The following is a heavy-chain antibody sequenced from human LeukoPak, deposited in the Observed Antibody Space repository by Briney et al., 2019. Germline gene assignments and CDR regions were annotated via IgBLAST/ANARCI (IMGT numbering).Heavy chain of an antibody. CDR2: IYSGGST. V-gene: IGHV3-53*01. D-gene: IGHD3-10*01. Sequence: PGGSLRLSCAASGFTVSSNYMSWVRQAPGKGLEWVSVIYSGGSTYYADSVKGRFTISRDNSKNTLYLQMNSLRAEDTAVYYCAREDGSYYWFGELVTWGQGTLVTVSS. J-gene: IGHJ5*02. CDR1: GFTVSSNY. CDR3: AREDGSYYWFGELVT.